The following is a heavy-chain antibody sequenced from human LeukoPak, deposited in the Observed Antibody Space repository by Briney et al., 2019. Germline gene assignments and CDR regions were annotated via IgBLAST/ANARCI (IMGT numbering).Heavy chain of an antibody. V-gene: IGHV3-66*01. CDR1: GFTVSSNY. D-gene: IGHD5-18*01. CDR3: ARDEARYSYGSDY. Sequence: GGSLGLSCAASGFTVSSNYMSWVRQAPGKGLEWVSVIYSGGSTYYADSVKGRFTISRDNSKNTLYLQMNSLRAEDTAVYYCARDEARYSYGSDYWGQGTLVTVSS. J-gene: IGHJ4*02. CDR2: IYSGGST.